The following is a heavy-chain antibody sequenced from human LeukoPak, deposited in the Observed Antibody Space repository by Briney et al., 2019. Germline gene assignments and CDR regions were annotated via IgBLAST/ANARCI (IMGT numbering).Heavy chain of an antibody. CDR3: ARDLKISSSWYGIDY. J-gene: IGHJ4*02. CDR2: IYYSGST. D-gene: IGHD6-13*01. CDR1: GGSISSYY. Sequence: SETLCLTCTVSGGSISSYYWSWIRQPPGKGLEWIGYIYYSGSTTYNPSLKSRVTISVDTSKNQFSLKLSSVTAADTAVYYCARDLKISSSWYGIDYWGQGTLVTVSS. V-gene: IGHV4-59*01.